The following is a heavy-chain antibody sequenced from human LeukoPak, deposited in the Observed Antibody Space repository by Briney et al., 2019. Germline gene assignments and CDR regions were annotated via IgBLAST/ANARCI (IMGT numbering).Heavy chain of an antibody. Sequence: GGSLRLSCAASGFTFSSYTINWVRQPPGKGLEWVSSISSSSNYIYYADSVKGRFTISRDNAKNSLYLQMNSLRAEDTAVYYCARVGDSSGYYYPGDFDYWGQGTLVTVSS. CDR3: ARVGDSSGYYYPGDFDY. V-gene: IGHV3-21*01. CDR1: GFTFSSYT. CDR2: ISSSSNYI. J-gene: IGHJ4*02. D-gene: IGHD3-22*01.